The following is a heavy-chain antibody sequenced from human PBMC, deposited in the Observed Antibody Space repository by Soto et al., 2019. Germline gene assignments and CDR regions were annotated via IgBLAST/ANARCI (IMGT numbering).Heavy chain of an antibody. V-gene: IGHV5-51*07. D-gene: IGHD2-15*01. CDR2: IYPGDTNT. CDR1: GCNETRYW. Sequence: QKRSEKGCGCNETRYWSSRDHQKKEKGLERKGIIYPGDTNTKYSPSFQGQVTISANKSISTAYLQWSSLKASDTAMYFCARLGVAATLRFFDYWGQGTLVTVSS. J-gene: IGHJ4*02. CDR3: ARLGVAATLRFFDY.